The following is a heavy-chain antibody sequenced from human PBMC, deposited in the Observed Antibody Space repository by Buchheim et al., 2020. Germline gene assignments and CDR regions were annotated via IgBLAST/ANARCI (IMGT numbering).Heavy chain of an antibody. Sequence: QVQLVESGGGVVQPGRSLRLSCAASGFTFSSYGMHWVRQAPGKGLEWVAVIWYDGSNKYYADSVKGRFTISRDNSKNTLYLQMNSLRAEDTAVYYCARDLKLLWFGEVYYFDYWGQGTL. V-gene: IGHV3-33*01. CDR1: GFTFSSYG. D-gene: IGHD3-10*01. CDR2: IWYDGSNK. J-gene: IGHJ4*02. CDR3: ARDLKLLWFGEVYYFDY.